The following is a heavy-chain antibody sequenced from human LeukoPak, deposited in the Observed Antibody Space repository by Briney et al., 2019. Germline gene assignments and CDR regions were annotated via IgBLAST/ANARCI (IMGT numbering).Heavy chain of an antibody. CDR1: GGSISSYY. J-gene: IGHJ4*02. V-gene: IGHV4-59*01. D-gene: IGHD1-26*01. CDR3: ASTDLYSGSYLFLDY. Sequence: SETLSLTCTVSGGSISSYYWSWIRQPPGKGLEWIGYIYYSGSTNYNPSLKSRVTISVDTSKNQFSLKLSSVTAADTAVYYCASTDLYSGSYLFLDYWGQGTLVTVSS. CDR2: IYYSGST.